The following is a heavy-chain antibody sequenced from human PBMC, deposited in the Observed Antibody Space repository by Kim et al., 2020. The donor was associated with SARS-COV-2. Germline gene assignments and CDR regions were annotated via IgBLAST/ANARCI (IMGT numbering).Heavy chain of an antibody. D-gene: IGHD2-15*01. CDR1: GGTFSSYA. CDR3: ARTPHCSGGSCYSFNYGDYDARGDY. Sequence: SVKVSCKASGGTFSSYAISWVRQAPGQGLKWMGGIIPIFGTANYAQKFQGRVTITADESTSTAYMELSSLRSEDTAVYYCARTPHCSGGSCYSFNYGDYDARGDYWGQGTLVTVSS. J-gene: IGHJ4*02. CDR2: IIPIFGTA. V-gene: IGHV1-69*13.